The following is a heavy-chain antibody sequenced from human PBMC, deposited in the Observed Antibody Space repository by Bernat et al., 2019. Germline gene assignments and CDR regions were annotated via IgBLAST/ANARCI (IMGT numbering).Heavy chain of an antibody. V-gene: IGHV4-39*01. CDR2: FYKTGNG. D-gene: IGHD5-12*01. J-gene: IGHJ6*03. CDR1: GGSISSDSYS. CDR3: AGQCSGYDSHYYYYMDV. Sequence: QLQLQESGPGLVKPSETLSLTCTVSGGSISSDSYSWGWIRQPPGKGREWIGSFYKTGNGYYSPSLKSRVTISVDTSKNKFSLQLSSVTAADSGVYYCAGQCSGYDSHYYYYMDVWGKGTTVTVSS.